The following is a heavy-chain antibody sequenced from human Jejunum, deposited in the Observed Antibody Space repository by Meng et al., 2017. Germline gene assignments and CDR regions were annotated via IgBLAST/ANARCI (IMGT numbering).Heavy chain of an antibody. CDR1: GFIFSDYY. V-gene: IGHV3-11*01. Sequence: GESLKISCAASGFIFSDYYMTWVRQAPGRGLEWVSFISRGGTIKFYADSVKGQFTISRDNARNSLYLQMNSLRADDTAVYFCARGTGTNAEYFQHWGQGTLVTVS. CDR2: ISRGGTIK. CDR3: ARGTGTNAEYFQH. D-gene: IGHD1/OR15-1a*01. J-gene: IGHJ1*01.